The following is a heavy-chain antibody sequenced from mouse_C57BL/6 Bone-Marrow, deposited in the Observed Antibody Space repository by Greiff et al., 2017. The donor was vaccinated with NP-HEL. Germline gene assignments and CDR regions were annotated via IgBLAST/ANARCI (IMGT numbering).Heavy chain of an antibody. Sequence: EVKLVESGGDLVKPGGSLKLSCAASGFTFSSYGMSWVRQTPDKRLEWVATISSGGSYTYYPASVKGRFTISRDNAKNTLYLQMSSLKSEDTAMYYCARHPPYYYGSSYAMDYWGQGTSVTVSS. CDR1: GFTFSSYG. CDR2: ISSGGSYT. J-gene: IGHJ4*01. CDR3: ARHPPYYYGSSYAMDY. V-gene: IGHV5-6*01. D-gene: IGHD1-1*01.